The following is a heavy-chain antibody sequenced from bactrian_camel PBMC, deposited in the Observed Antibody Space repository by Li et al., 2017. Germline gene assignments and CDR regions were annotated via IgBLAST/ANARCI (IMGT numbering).Heavy chain of an antibody. D-gene: IGHD6*01. CDR2: TSSLGTI. CDR1: GFTFDGSD. CDR3: ATGSSSIRT. Sequence: HVQLVESGGGSVQAGETLRLSCTASGFTFDGSDMGWYRQAPGNECELVSTTSSLGTINYADSVRGRFTISRDNAKNMLYLQMHVLKSEDTARYYCATGSSSIRTRGQGTQVTVS. J-gene: IGHJ4*01. V-gene: IGHV3S55*01.